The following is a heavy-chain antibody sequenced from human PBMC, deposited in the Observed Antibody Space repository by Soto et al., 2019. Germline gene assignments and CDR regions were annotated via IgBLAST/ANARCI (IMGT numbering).Heavy chain of an antibody. V-gene: IGHV3-48*02. D-gene: IGHD3-22*01. CDR2: ISSSSSTI. Sequence: EVQLVESGGGLVQPGGPLRLSCAASGFTFSSYSMNWVRQAPGKGLEWVSYISSSSSTIYYADSVKGRFTISRDNAKNSLYLQMNSLRDEDTAVYYCARGADYDSSGIRLNWFDPWGQGTLVTVSS. CDR3: ARGADYDSSGIRLNWFDP. CDR1: GFTFSSYS. J-gene: IGHJ5*02.